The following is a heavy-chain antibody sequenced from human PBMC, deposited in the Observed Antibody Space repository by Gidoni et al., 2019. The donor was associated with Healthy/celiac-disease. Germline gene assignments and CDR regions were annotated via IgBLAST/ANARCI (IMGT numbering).Heavy chain of an antibody. CDR1: GFSLSHARMG. Sequence: QVTLKESGPVLVKPTETLPLTCTVPGFSLSHARMGVSWIRQPPGKALEWLAHIFSNDEKSYSTSLKSRLTISKDTSKSQVVLTMTNMDPVDTATYYCARSGYSYGYPAPFDYWGQGTLVTVSS. V-gene: IGHV2-26*01. D-gene: IGHD5-18*01. CDR3: ARSGYSYGYPAPFDY. CDR2: IFSNDEK. J-gene: IGHJ4*02.